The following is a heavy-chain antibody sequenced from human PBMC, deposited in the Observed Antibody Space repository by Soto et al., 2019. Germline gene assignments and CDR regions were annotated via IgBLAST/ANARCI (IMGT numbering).Heavy chain of an antibody. CDR2: INPNSGGT. V-gene: IGHV1-2*02. CDR1: GYTFIGYY. J-gene: IGHJ3*02. Sequence: ASVKVSCKASGYTFIGYYMHWVRQAPGQGLEWMGWINPNSGGTNSAQKFQGRVTMTRDTSISTAYMELSRLRYDDTAVYYCARESLDRDDAFDIWGQGTMATVSS. CDR3: ARESLDRDDAFDI. D-gene: IGHD1-1*01.